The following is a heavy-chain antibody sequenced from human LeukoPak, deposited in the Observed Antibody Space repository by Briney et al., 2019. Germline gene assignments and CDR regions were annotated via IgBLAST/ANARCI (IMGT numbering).Heavy chain of an antibody. J-gene: IGHJ4*02. D-gene: IGHD2-2*03. CDR3: ARLPGYCSSTSCYGNFDY. V-gene: IGHV5-51*01. Sequence: GESLEISCKGSGYSFTSYWIGWVRQMPGKGLEWMGIIYPGDSDTSYSPSFQGQVTISADKSISTAYLQWSSLKASDTAMYYCARLPGYCSSTSCYGNFDYWGQGTLVTVSS. CDR1: GYSFTSYW. CDR2: IYPGDSDT.